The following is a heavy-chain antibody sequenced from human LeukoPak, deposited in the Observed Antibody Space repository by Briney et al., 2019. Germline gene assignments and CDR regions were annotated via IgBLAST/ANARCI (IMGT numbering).Heavy chain of an antibody. Sequence: GGSLRLSCAASGFTFSSYGMHWVRQAPGKGLEWVAVIWYDGSNKYYADSVKGRFTISRDNSKNTLYLQMNSLRAEDTAVYYCARDEFRDSSSWFDYRGQGTLVTVSS. CDR3: ARDEFRDSSSWFDY. D-gene: IGHD6-13*01. J-gene: IGHJ4*02. V-gene: IGHV3-33*01. CDR2: IWYDGSNK. CDR1: GFTFSSYG.